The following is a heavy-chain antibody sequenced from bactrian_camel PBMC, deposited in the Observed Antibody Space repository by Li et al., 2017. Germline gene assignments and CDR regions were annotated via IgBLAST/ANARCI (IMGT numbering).Heavy chain of an antibody. CDR2: IISDGST. V-gene: IGHV3S53*01. CDR1: GLTSSDCR. D-gene: IGHD5*01. Sequence: HVQLVESGGGSVQAGGSLRLSCVASGLTSSDCRLGWYRQAAGKEREVVSTIISDGSTEYAESVKGRFTTSHDDAKHTVFLQMNSLKPEDTAMYYCVQGYGGSIGQGTQVTVS. J-gene: IGHJ4*01.